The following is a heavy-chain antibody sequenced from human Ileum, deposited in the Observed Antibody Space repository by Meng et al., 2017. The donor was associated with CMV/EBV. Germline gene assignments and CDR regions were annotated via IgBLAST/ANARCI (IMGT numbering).Heavy chain of an antibody. Sequence: QMQLQEAGPGLVNPAEPRSLTCTASGDPISTGSHSWAWFRQPPGKRLEWIGSMYFSGIADYNPSLKSRVTISLHATQKQFSLRLTSVTAADSAVYFCARDLTNKWFYYWGQGTLVTVSS. J-gene: IGHJ4*02. CDR3: ARDLTNKWFYY. CDR1: GDPISTGSHS. CDR2: MYFSGIA. V-gene: IGHV4-39*07. D-gene: IGHD1-26*01.